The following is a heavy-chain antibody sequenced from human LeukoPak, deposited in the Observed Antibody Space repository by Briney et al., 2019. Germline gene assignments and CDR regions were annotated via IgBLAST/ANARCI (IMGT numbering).Heavy chain of an antibody. D-gene: IGHD6-13*01. CDR1: GFTFSSYE. Sequence: GGSLRLSCAASGFTFSSYEMKWVRQAPGKGLEWVSYISSSGSTLYYADSVKGRFTISRDNAKNSLYLQMNSLRGEDTAVYYCARGSSRFDYWGQGTLVTVSS. CDR2: ISSSGSTL. J-gene: IGHJ4*02. CDR3: ARGSSRFDY. V-gene: IGHV3-48*03.